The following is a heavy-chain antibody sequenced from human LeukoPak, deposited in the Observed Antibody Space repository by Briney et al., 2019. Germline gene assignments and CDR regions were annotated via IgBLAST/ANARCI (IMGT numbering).Heavy chain of an antibody. CDR1: GGSFSGYY. V-gene: IGHV4-34*01. J-gene: IGHJ4*02. CDR2: INHSGST. D-gene: IGHD4-23*01. CDR3: ARGGYGGNFSPKNDY. Sequence: PSETLSLTCAVYGGSFSGYYRSWIRQPPGKGLEWIGEINHSGSTNYNPSLKSRVTISVDTSKNQFSLKLSSVTAADTAVYYCARGGYGGNFSPKNDYWGQGTLVTVSS.